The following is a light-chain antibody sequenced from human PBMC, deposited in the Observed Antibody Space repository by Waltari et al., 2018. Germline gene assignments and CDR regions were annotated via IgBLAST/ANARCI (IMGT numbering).Light chain of an antibody. V-gene: IGLV3-21*04. Sequence: YVLTQPPSVSVAPGKTATLTCGGENIESKSVNWYQQKPGQAPVLGLFYDTDRPSGISDRFSGSNSGNTATLTISWVEAGDEADYHCQVWDDTTNSGVFGGGTRLTVL. CDR2: YDT. CDR3: QVWDDTTNSGV. CDR1: NIESKS. J-gene: IGLJ3*02.